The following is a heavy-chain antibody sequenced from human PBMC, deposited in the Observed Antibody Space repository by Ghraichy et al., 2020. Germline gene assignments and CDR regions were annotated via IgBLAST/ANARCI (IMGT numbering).Heavy chain of an antibody. J-gene: IGHJ5*01. V-gene: IGHV3-30*18. Sequence: GGSLRLSCAASGFTFSTYGIHWVRQVPGKGLEWVAAISFDGGHEYYADSVQGRFTISRDNAKNTAYLQMNSLRAEDTALYYCAKDARTYNGSTILQDWFDSWGQGTLVTVSS. CDR2: ISFDGGHE. CDR3: AKDARTYNGSTILQDWFDS. D-gene: IGHD5-12*01. CDR1: GFTFSTYG.